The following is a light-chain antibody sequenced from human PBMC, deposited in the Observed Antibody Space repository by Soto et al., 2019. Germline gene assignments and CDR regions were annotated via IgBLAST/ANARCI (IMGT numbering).Light chain of an antibody. J-gene: IGKJ1*01. CDR1: QSILYRSNNKNY. CDR2: WAS. V-gene: IGKV4-1*01. Sequence: IVMTQSPDSLAVSLGERATINCKSGQSILYRSNNKNYLASYQQKPGQPPRLLISWASTREPGVPDRFRGSGSETDFALTTSSLQAEDGAIYYRQQYCTTRSTFGQGTKVQIK. CDR3: QQYCTTRST.